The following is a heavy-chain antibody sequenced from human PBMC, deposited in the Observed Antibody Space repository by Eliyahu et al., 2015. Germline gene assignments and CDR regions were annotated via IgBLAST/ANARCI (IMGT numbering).Heavy chain of an antibody. Sequence: QVQLVESGGGVVQPGRSLXLXCAAAGFPFSXYTLHWVRQAPGKGLEWVXLISYDGSNKYYADSVKGRFTISRDNSKNTLYLQMDSLRAEDTAVYYCARGAGSSGYYFDYWGQGTLVTVSS. J-gene: IGHJ4*02. CDR2: ISYDGSNK. D-gene: IGHD3-22*01. V-gene: IGHV3-30-3*01. CDR3: ARGAGSSGYYFDY. CDR1: GFPFSXYT.